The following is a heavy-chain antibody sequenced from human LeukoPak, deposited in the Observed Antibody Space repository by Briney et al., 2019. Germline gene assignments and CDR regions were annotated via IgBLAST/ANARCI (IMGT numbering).Heavy chain of an antibody. CDR2: IYYSVST. J-gene: IGHJ1*01. CDR1: GGSISSYY. D-gene: IGHD6-19*01. Sequence: SETLSLTCTVSGGSISSYYWSWIRQPPGKGLEWIGYIYYSVSTNYNPSLKSRVTISVDTSKNQFSLKLSSVTAADTAVYYCARDRGSSGWEGFQHWGQGTLVTVSS. CDR3: ARDRGSSGWEGFQH. V-gene: IGHV4-59*01.